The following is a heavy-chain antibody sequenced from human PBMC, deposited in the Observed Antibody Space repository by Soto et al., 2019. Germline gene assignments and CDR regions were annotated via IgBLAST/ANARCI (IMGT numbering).Heavy chain of an antibody. V-gene: IGHV1-69*06. CDR2: TIPVFNTA. D-gene: IGHD3-10*01. J-gene: IGHJ3*02. CDR1: GGTLSDHG. CDR3: ARGVDGSVNYYTGGSAFDN. Sequence: QVQLEQSGAEVKKPGSSVKVSCKASGGTLSDHGVAWLRQAPGQGLEWMGGTIPVFNTAKYAEKFQGRVTATANKFWSIAYMDLSRLSAVDTAFYFCARGVDGSVNYYTGGSAFDNWGQGTVVLVSS.